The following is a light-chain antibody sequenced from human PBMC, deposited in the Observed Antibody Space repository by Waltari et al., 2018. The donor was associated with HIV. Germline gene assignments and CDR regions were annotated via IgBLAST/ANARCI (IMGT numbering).Light chain of an antibody. V-gene: IGLV1-40*01. Sequence: QSVLTHPPSVSAAPGQTVTIPCTGNRSNIGAGYHVPPYQQFPRTPPTLLMYATRKRPSGVLDRFSGSKSGTSASLAITGVQAEEEADYYCQSYDFSLSGQGVFGGGTKLTVL. CDR3: QSYDFSLSGQGV. CDR2: ATR. CDR1: RSNIGAGYH. J-gene: IGLJ2*01.